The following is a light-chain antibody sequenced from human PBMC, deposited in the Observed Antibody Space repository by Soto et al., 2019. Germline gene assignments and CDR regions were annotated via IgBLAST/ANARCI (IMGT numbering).Light chain of an antibody. J-gene: IGKJ2*01. Sequence: DIQMTQSPSTLSASVGDRVTITCRASQSISSWLAWYQQKPGKAPKLLIYKASSLGSGVPSRFSGSGSGTEFTLTISSLQAEDFAIYYCQQYNSHSSYTIGQGTKLEIK. V-gene: IGKV1-5*03. CDR1: QSISSW. CDR2: KAS. CDR3: QQYNSHSSYT.